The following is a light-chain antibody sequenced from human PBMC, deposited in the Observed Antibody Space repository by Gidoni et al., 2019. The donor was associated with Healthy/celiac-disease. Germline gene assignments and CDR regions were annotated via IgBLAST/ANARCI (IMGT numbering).Light chain of an antibody. V-gene: IGLV2-8*03. CDR3: SSYAGSNNLV. J-gene: IGLJ2*01. CDR1: SSDVGGYNY. Sequence: GKSVTISCTGTSSDVGGYNYVSWYQQPPGKAPKLMIYEVSKRPSGVPDRFFGSKSGNTASLTVSGLQAEDEADYYCSSYAGSNNLVFGGGTKLTVL. CDR2: EVS.